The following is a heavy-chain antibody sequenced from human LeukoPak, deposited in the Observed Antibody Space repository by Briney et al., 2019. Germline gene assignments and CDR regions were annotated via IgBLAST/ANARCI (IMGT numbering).Heavy chain of an antibody. V-gene: IGHV1-2*02. CDR3: ASGRWFGEPYYMDV. CDR1: GYTFTGYY. J-gene: IGHJ6*03. D-gene: IGHD3-10*01. Sequence: ASVKVSCKASGYTFTGYYMHWVRQAPGQGLEWMGWINPNSGGTNYAQKFQGRVTMTRDTSKNQFSLKLSSVTAADTAVYYCASGRWFGEPYYMDVWGKGTTVTISS. CDR2: INPNSGGT.